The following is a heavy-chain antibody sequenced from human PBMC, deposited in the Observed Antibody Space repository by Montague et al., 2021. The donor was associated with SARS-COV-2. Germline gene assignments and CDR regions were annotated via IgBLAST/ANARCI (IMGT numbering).Heavy chain of an antibody. Sequence: SLRLSCAASGFTFSSHDMHWVRQSPGNGLQWVSAIGTAGDTYYEGSVEGRFTISREDAKSSLSLQMTSLTVGDTAVYYCARAHADSVYHFWSGSVTSTSLGVWGKGTAVTVSS. J-gene: IGHJ6*04. CDR3: ARAHADSVYHFWSGSVTSTSLGV. CDR2: IGTAGDT. D-gene: IGHD3-3*01. CDR1: GFTFSSHD. V-gene: IGHV3-13*01.